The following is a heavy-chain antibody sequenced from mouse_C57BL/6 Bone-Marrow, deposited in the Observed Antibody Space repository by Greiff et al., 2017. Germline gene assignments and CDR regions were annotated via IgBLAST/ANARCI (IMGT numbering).Heavy chain of an antibody. D-gene: IGHD2-5*01. V-gene: IGHV1-5*01. CDR1: GYTFTSYW. CDR2: IYPGNSDT. CDR3: TRGNYSNYYAMDY. J-gene: IGHJ4*01. Sequence: EVQLQQSGTVLARPGASVKMSCKTSGYTFTSYWMHWVNQRPGQGLEWIGAIYPGNSDTSYNQKFKGKAKLTAVTSASTAYMELSSLTNEDSAVYYCTRGNYSNYYAMDYWGQGTSVTVSS.